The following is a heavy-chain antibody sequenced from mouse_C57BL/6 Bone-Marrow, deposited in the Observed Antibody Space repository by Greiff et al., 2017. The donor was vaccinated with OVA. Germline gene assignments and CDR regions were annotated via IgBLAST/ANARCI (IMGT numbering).Heavy chain of an antibody. CDR3: ARHYYGSSAFAY. Sequence: VQLKESVAELVRPGASVKLSCTASGFNIKNTYMHWVKQRPEQGLEWIGRIDPANGNTKYAPKFQGKATITADTSSNTAYLKLSSLTSEDTAIYDCARHYYGSSAFAYWGQGTLVTVSA. V-gene: IGHV14-3*01. CDR2: IDPANGNT. J-gene: IGHJ3*01. CDR1: GFNIKNTY. D-gene: IGHD1-1*01.